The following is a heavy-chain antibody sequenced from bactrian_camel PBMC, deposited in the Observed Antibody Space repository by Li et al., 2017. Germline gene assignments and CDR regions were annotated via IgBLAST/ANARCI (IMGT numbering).Heavy chain of an antibody. D-gene: IGHD3*01. V-gene: IGHV3S31*01. CDR3: AANPQRTRLCRVDTFNY. CDR1: GHTVSPNY. CDR2: ISRYAGST. Sequence: VQLVESGGGSVQAGGSLRLSCATSGHTVSPNYMAWFRQAPGNEREGVAAISRYAGSTYYADSVKGRFTISRDNGKKILYLQMNSLKPEDSAMYYCAANPQRTRLCRVDTFNYWGQGTQVTVS. J-gene: IGHJ4*01.